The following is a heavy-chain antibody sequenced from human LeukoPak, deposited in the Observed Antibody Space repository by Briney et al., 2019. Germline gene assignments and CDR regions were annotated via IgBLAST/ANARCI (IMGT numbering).Heavy chain of an antibody. V-gene: IGHV3-30*04. J-gene: IGHJ6*03. CDR2: ISYDGSNK. Sequence: GGSLRLSCAASGFTFSSYAMHWVRQAPGKGLEWVAVISYDGSNKYYADSVKGRFTISRDNSKNTLYLQMNSLRAEDTAVYYCARCIVVVVAAPYYYYMDVWGKGTTATVSS. CDR3: ARCIVVVVAAPYYYYMDV. D-gene: IGHD2-15*01. CDR1: GFTFSSYA.